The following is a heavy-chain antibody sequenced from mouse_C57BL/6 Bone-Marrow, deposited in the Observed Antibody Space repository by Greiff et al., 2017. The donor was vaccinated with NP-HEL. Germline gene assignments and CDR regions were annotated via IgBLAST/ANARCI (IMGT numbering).Heavy chain of an antibody. V-gene: IGHV5-17*01. D-gene: IGHD1-1*01. CDR3: ARTLFITTVPFDY. CDR2: ISSGSSTI. J-gene: IGHJ2*01. Sequence: DVHLVESGGGLVKPGGSLKLSCAASGFTFSDYGMHWVRQAPEKGLEWVAYISSGSSTIYYADTVKGRFTISRDNAKNTLFLQMTSLRSEDTAMYYCARTLFITTVPFDYWGQGTTLTVSS. CDR1: GFTFSDYG.